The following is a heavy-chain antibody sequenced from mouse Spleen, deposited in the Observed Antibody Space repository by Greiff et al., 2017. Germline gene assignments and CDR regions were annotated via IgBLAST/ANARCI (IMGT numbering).Heavy chain of an antibody. Sequence: ESGPGLVQPSQSLSITCTVSGFSLTSYGVHWVRQSPGKGLEWLGVIWSGGSTVYNAAFISRLSISKDNSKSQVFFKMNSLQADDTAIYYCARMDGYYPFDYWGQGTTLTVSS. V-gene: IGHV2-2*01. D-gene: IGHD2-3*01. CDR2: IWSGGST. CDR3: ARMDGYYPFDY. CDR1: GFSLTSYG. J-gene: IGHJ2*01.